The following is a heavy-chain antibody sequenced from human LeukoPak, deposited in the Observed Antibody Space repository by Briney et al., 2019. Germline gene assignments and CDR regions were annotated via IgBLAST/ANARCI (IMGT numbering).Heavy chain of an antibody. CDR2: MCSSGST. V-gene: IGHV4-61*02. CDR1: EGFKINRLEY. J-gene: IGHJ5*02. Sequence: PSETVSVTCKGREGFKINRLEYGMWPRAAGGRGVEGLSRMCSSGSTNYNPSLMSRVTISVDASKNQFSLKLSFVTAADTAVYYCAREVPSTRWLRPNGNWFDPWGQGTLVTVSS. CDR3: AREVPSTRWLRPNGNWFDP. D-gene: IGHD5-12*01.